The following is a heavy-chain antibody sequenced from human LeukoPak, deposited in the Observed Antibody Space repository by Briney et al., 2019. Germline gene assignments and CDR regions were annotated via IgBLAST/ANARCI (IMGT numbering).Heavy chain of an antibody. Sequence: PGGSLRLSCAVSGFLVSNNYMSWVRQAPGKGLEWVSVMYNTGSTNYADSVKGRFTISRDNSENTLYLQMNSLRAEDTAVYYCASPKYTSGPFNYWGQGTLVTVSS. D-gene: IGHD6-19*01. CDR1: GFLVSNNY. CDR2: MYNTGST. J-gene: IGHJ4*02. V-gene: IGHV3-53*01. CDR3: ASPKYTSGPFNY.